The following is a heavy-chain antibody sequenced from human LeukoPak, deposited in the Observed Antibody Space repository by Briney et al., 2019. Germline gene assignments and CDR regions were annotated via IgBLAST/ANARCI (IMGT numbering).Heavy chain of an antibody. CDR3: AGPAARIAARPGYFDY. Sequence: GGSLRLSCAASGFTFSSYAMHWVRQAPGKGLEWVAVISYDGSNKYYADSVKGRFTISRDNSKNTLYLQMNSLRAEDTAVYYCAGPAARIAARPGYFDYWGQGTLVTVSS. V-gene: IGHV3-30*04. CDR2: ISYDGSNK. CDR1: GFTFSSYA. J-gene: IGHJ4*02. D-gene: IGHD6-6*01.